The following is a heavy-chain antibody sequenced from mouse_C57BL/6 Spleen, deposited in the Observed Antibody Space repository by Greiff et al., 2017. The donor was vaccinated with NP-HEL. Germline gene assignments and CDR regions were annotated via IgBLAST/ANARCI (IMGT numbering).Heavy chain of an antibody. CDR1: GYTFTDHT. J-gene: IGHJ1*03. CDR2: IYPRDGST. V-gene: IGHV1-78*01. Sequence: VQRVESDAELVKPGASVKISCKVSGYTFTDHTIHWMKQRPEQGLEWIGYIYPRDGSTKYNEKFKGKATLTADKSSSTAYMQLNSLTSEDSAVYFCARSLFITTVVDWYFDVWGTGTTVTVSS. CDR3: ARSLFITTVVDWYFDV. D-gene: IGHD1-1*01.